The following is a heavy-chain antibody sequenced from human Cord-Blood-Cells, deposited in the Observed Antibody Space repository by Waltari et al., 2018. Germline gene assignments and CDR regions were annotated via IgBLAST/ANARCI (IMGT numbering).Heavy chain of an antibody. CDR1: GFTFSSYA. CDR3: AKAYYYDSSGFFDY. V-gene: IGHV3-23*01. Sequence: EVQLLESGGGLVQPGGSLRLSCAASGFTFSSYAMSWVSQAPGKGLEWVSAIRGSGGSTYYADSVKGRFTISRDDSKNTLYLQMNSLRAEDTAVYYCAKAYYYDSSGFFDYWGQGTLVTVSS. CDR2: IRGSGGST. D-gene: IGHD3-22*01. J-gene: IGHJ4*02.